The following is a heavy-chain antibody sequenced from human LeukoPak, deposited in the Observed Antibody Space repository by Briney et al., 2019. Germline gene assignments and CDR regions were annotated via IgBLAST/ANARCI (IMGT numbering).Heavy chain of an antibody. V-gene: IGHV3-48*02. CDR3: ARDRDYAFDI. CDR1: GFTFSSYS. J-gene: IGHJ3*02. Sequence: PGGSLRLSCSASGFTFSSYSMSWVRQAPGKGLGWISYINSGSSPTTYTDSVRGRFTISRDNAKNSLYLQLNSLRDDDTAIYYCARDRDYAFDIWGQGTMVTVS. CDR2: INSGSSPT.